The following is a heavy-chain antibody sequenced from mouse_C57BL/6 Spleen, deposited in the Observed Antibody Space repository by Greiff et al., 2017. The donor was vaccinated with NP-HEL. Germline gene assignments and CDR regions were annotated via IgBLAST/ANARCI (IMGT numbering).Heavy chain of an antibody. Sequence: VQLQQSGPELVKPGASVKISCKASGYAFSSSWMNWVKQRPGQGLEWIGRLYPGDGDTNYNGKFKGQATLTADKSSSTAYMQLSSLTSEDSAVYFCAKITTVVAPYFDVWGTGTTVTVSS. CDR3: AKITTVVAPYFDV. D-gene: IGHD1-1*01. CDR2: LYPGDGDT. CDR1: GYAFSSSW. V-gene: IGHV1-82*01. J-gene: IGHJ1*03.